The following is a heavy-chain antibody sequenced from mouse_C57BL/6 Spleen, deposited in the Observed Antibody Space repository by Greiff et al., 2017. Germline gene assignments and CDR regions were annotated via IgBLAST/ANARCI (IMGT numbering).Heavy chain of an antibody. CDR3: ARNYGSSFWFAY. J-gene: IGHJ3*01. Sequence: EVQLVESGGGLVKPGGSLKLSCAASRFTFSDYGMHWVRQAPEKGLEWVAYISSGSSTIYYADTVKGRFTISRDNAKNTLFLQMTSLRSEDTAMYYCARNYGSSFWFAYWGQGTLVTVSA. D-gene: IGHD1-1*01. CDR2: ISSGSSTI. V-gene: IGHV5-17*01. CDR1: RFTFSDYG.